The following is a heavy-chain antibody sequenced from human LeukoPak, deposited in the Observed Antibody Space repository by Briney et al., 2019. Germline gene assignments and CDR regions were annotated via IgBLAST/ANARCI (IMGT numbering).Heavy chain of an antibody. V-gene: IGHV1-69*05. D-gene: IGHD2-2*01. CDR1: GGTFSSYA. CDR3: ARSGYCSSTSCSNFDY. Sequence: SVKVSCKASGGTFSSYAISWVRQAPGQGLEWMGGIIPIFGTANYAQKFQGRVTITTDESTSTAYMELSSLRSEDTAVYYCARSGYCSSTSCSNFDYWGQGTLVTVSS. CDR2: IIPIFGTA. J-gene: IGHJ4*02.